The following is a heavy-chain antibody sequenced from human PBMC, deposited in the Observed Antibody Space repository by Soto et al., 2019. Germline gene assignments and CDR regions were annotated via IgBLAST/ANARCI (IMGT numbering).Heavy chain of an antibody. CDR1: GFIFSTYV. CDR2: MSSDGSHQ. V-gene: IGHV3-30*04. CDR3: AREMTAPGDYYYGFDV. J-gene: IGHJ6*02. D-gene: IGHD5-18*01. Sequence: QVQLVESGGGVVQPGRSLRLSCAASGFIFSTYVIHWVRQAPGKGLEWVAVMSSDGSHQYYAESVEDRFTISRDNFENRLYLQLNRLRTADTAVYYCAREMTAPGDYYYGFDVWGQGTTVTVFS.